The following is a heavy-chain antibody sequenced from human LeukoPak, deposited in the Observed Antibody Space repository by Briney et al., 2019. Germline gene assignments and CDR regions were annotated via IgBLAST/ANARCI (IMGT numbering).Heavy chain of an antibody. CDR3: ARGYYYDSSGYPADY. CDR2: TNHSGST. D-gene: IGHD3-22*01. V-gene: IGHV4-34*01. CDR1: GGSFSGYY. Sequence: PSETLSLTCAVYGGSFSGYYWCWIRQPPGKGLEWIGETNHSGSTNYNPSLKSRVTISVDTSKNQFSLKLSSVTAADTAVYYCARGYYYDSSGYPADYWGQGTLVTVSS. J-gene: IGHJ4*02.